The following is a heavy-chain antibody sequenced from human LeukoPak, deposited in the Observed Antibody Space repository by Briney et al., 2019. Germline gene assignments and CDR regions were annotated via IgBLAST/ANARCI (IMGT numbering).Heavy chain of an antibody. J-gene: IGHJ4*02. D-gene: IGHD3/OR15-3a*01. CDR3: ARDSRRGWTDYFDY. Sequence: PGRSLRLSCAASGFTFSSYAMHRVRQAPGKGLEWVAVISYDGSNKYYADSVKGRFTISRDNSKNTLYLQMNSLRAEDTAVYYFARDSRRGWTDYFDYWGQGTLVTVSS. CDR2: ISYDGSNK. V-gene: IGHV3-30*04. CDR1: GFTFSSYA.